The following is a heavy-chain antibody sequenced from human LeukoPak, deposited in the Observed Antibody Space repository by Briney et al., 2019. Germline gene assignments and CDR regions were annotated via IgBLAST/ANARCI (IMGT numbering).Heavy chain of an antibody. CDR3: ARDGINYYGMDV. D-gene: IGHD1-1*01. V-gene: IGHV3-21*01. CDR1: GFTVSSNY. Sequence: PGGSLRLSCAASGFTVSSNYMSWVRQAPGKGLEWVSSISSSSSYIYYADSVKGRFTISRDNAKNSLYLQMNSLRAEDTAVYYCARDGINYYGMDVWGQGTTVTVSS. CDR2: ISSSSSYI. J-gene: IGHJ6*02.